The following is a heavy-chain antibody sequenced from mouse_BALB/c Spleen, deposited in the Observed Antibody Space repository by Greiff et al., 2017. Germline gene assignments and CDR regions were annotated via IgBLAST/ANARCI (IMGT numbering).Heavy chain of an antibody. V-gene: IGHV1-9*01. J-gene: IGHJ4*01. CDR1: GYTFSSYW. Sequence: LQESGAELMKPGASVKISCKATGYTFSSYWIEWVKQRPGHGLEWIGEILPGSGSTNYNEKFKGKATFTADTSSNTAYMQLSSLTSEDSAVYYCARRGTTVVATGAMDYWGQGTSVTVSS. CDR2: ILPGSGST. D-gene: IGHD1-1*01. CDR3: ARRGTTVVATGAMDY.